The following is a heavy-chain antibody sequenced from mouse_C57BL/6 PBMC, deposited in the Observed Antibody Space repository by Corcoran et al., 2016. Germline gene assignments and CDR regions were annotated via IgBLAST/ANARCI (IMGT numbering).Heavy chain of an antibody. J-gene: IGHJ3*01. Sequence: DVQLQESGPGLVKPSQSLSLTCSVTGYSITSGYYWNWIRQFPGNKLEWMGYISYDGSNNYNPSLKNRISITRDTSKNQFFLKLNSVTTEDTATYYCARKWFAYWGQGTLVTVSA. CDR2: ISYDGSN. V-gene: IGHV3-6*01. CDR3: ARKWFAY. CDR1: GYSITSGYY.